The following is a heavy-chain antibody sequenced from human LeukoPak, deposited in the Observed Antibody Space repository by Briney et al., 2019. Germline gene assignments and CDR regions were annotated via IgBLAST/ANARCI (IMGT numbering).Heavy chain of an antibody. CDR3: ARGVDDYVWGSYRAPHFDY. Sequence: SVKVSCKASGGTFSSYAISWVRQAPGQGLEWMGGIIPIFGTANYAQKFQGRATITADESTSTAYMELSSLRSEDTAVYYCARGVDDYVWGSYRAPHFDYWGQGTLVTVSS. J-gene: IGHJ4*02. CDR1: GGTFSSYA. D-gene: IGHD3-16*02. V-gene: IGHV1-69*13. CDR2: IIPIFGTA.